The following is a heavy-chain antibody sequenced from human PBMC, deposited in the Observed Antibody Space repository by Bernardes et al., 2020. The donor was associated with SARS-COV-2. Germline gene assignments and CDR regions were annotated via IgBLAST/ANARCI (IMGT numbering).Heavy chain of an antibody. CDR2: IYYSGST. J-gene: IGHJ6*03. Sequence: SETLSLTCTVSGGSISSSSYYWGWIRQPPGKGLEWIGRIYYSGSTYYNPSLKSRVTISVDTSKNQFSLKLSSVTAADTAVYYCARDGTPDYNYYMDVWGKGTTVTVSS. D-gene: IGHD1-26*01. CDR3: ARDGTPDYNYYMDV. CDR1: GGSISSSSYY. V-gene: IGHV4-39*07.